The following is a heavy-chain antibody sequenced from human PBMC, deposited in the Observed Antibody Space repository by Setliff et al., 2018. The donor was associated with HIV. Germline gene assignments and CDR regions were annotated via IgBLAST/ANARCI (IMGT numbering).Heavy chain of an antibody. CDR1: GGSISSGTYY. CDR2: IYSTGNT. V-gene: IGHV4-61*09. CDR3: ARGVEGAYNWFDP. Sequence: SETLSLTCTVSGGSISSGTYYWSWIRQPAGKGLEWIGHIYSTGNTNYNSSLKSRVTMSIETSKNQFSLKLSSVTAADTAVYYCARGVEGAYNWFDPWGQGTLVTVSS. J-gene: IGHJ5*02. D-gene: IGHD1-26*01.